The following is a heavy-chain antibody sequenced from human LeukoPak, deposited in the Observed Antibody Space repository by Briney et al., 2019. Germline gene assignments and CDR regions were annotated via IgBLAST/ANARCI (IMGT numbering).Heavy chain of an antibody. V-gene: IGHV3-23*01. J-gene: IGHJ4*02. D-gene: IGHD6-13*01. CDR3: ASYKTGAGTWFYFDY. Sequence: GGSLRLSCAASGFTFSSYAMSWVRQAPGKGLEWVSAISGSGGSTYYAGSVKGRFTISRDNSKNTLYLQMNSLRAEDTAVYYCASYKTGAGTWFYFDYWGQGTLVTVSS. CDR2: ISGSGGST. CDR1: GFTFSSYA.